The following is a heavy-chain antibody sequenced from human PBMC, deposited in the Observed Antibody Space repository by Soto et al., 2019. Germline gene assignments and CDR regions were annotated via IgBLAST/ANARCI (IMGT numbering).Heavy chain of an antibody. CDR3: ARASAGQLVLYWFDP. D-gene: IGHD6-13*01. V-gene: IGHV1-69*01. J-gene: IGHJ5*02. CDR1: GGTFSSYA. CDR2: IIPIFGTA. Sequence: QVQLVQSGAEVKKPGSSVKVSCKASGGTFSSYAISWVRQAPGQGLEWMGGIIPIFGTANYAQKFQGRVTITADESTSTDYMELSSLRSEDTAVYYCARASAGQLVLYWFDPWGQGTLVTVSS.